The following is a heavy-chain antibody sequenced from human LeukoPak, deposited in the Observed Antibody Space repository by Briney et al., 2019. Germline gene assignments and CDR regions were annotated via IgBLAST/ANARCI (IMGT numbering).Heavy chain of an antibody. CDR3: ARDRYSSGWPCYFDY. CDR2: MNPNSGNT. V-gene: IGHV1-8*01. D-gene: IGHD6-19*01. CDR1: GYTFTSYD. Sequence: ASVKVSCKASGYTFTSYDINWVRQATGQGLEWMGWMNPNSGNTGYAQKFQGRVTMTRDTSISTAYMELSRLRSDDTAVYYCARDRYSSGWPCYFDYWGQGTLVTVSS. J-gene: IGHJ4*02.